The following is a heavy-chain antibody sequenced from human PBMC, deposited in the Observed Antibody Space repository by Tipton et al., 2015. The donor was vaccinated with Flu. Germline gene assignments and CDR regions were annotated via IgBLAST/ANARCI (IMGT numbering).Heavy chain of an antibody. CDR2: IYYSGST. CDR3: ARGRPEWELQTYYFDY. D-gene: IGHD1-26*01. Sequence: TLSLTCTVSGGPISSSSYYWGWIRQPPGKGLEWIGSIYYSGSTYYNPSLTSRVTISVDTSKNQFSLKLSSVTAADTAVYYCARGRPEWELQTYYFDYWGQGTLVTVSS. J-gene: IGHJ4*02. V-gene: IGHV4-39*07. CDR1: GGPISSSSYY.